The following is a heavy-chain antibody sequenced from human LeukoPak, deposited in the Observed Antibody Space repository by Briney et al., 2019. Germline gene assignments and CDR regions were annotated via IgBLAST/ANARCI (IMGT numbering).Heavy chain of an antibody. CDR2: IFYSGST. CDR3: ARARVAVAADFDY. D-gene: IGHD6-19*01. CDR1: SGSISTSNYY. Sequence: PSETLSLTCTVSSGSISTSNYYWGWVRQPPGKALEWIGNIFYSGSTYYSPSLKSRVTISLDTSRNQFSLKLSSVTAADTAVYYCARARVAVAADFDYWGQGTLVTVSS. V-gene: IGHV4-39*07. J-gene: IGHJ4*02.